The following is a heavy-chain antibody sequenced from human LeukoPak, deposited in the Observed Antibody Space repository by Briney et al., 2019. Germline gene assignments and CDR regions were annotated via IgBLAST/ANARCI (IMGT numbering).Heavy chain of an antibody. D-gene: IGHD3-3*01. CDR3: ARHGNTITILGHYYGMDV. Sequence: SETLSLTCTVSGGSISSSSYYWGWIRQPPGKGLEWIGSIYYSGSTYYNPSLKSRVTISVDTSKNQFSLKLSSVTAADTAVYYCARHGNTITILGHYYGMDVWGQGTTVTVSS. J-gene: IGHJ6*02. CDR1: GGSISSSSYY. V-gene: IGHV4-39*01. CDR2: IYYSGST.